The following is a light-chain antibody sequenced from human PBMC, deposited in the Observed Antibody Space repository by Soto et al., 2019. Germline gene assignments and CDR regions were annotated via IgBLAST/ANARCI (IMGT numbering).Light chain of an antibody. CDR3: QQYKSWPIT. J-gene: IGKJ5*01. V-gene: IGKV3-15*01. Sequence: EIVITQSPATLSVSPGERATLSCRDGQNIYGELAWYHQQRPGQTPRLRMYSASNRATGIPARFSGSGSGTEFTLTINGLQSEDFAIYFCQQYKSWPITFGQGTRLEIK. CDR2: SAS. CDR1: QNIYGE.